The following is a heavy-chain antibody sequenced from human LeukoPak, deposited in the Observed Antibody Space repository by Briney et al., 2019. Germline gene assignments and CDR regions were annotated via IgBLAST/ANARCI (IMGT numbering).Heavy chain of an antibody. J-gene: IGHJ4*02. CDR2: LWYDGNNK. V-gene: IGHV3-33*06. CDR3: AKDFPHYGSGSSHFDY. D-gene: IGHD3-10*01. CDR1: GFTFSSYG. Sequence: PGRSLRLSCAASGFTFSSYGMHWVRQTPGKGLEWVAVLWYDGNNKYYADSVKGRFTISRDSSKNTLYLQMNSLRVEDTAVYYCAKDFPHYGSGSSHFDYWGQGTLVTVSS.